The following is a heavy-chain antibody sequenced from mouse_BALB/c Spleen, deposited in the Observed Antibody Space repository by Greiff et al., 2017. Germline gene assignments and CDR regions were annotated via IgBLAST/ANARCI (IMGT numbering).Heavy chain of an antibody. CDR1: GYSFTSYW. Sequence: QVQLQQSGAELVRPGASVKLSCKASGYSFTSYWMHWVKQRPGQGLEWIGTIHPSDGDTRLNQKFKDKATLTVDKSSSTAYMQLSSLTSEDSAVYYCAIYSSGDMTYYAMDYWGQGTSVTVSS. J-gene: IGHJ4*01. V-gene: IGHV1-74*01. CDR3: AIYSSGDMTYYAMDY. D-gene: IGHD3-1*01. CDR2: IHPSDGDT.